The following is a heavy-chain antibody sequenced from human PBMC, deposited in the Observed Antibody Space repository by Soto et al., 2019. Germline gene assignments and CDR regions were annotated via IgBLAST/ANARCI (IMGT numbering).Heavy chain of an antibody. V-gene: IGHV3-23*01. CDR1: GFSFNTFD. D-gene: IGHD5-12*01. Sequence: EVQVLESGGDLVQPGGSLRLSCAASGFSFNTFDMSWVRQAPGKGLEWVSVILGRDDTTYYADSVKGRFTISRDTFNTNIHLQMNILRVEDTALSFCKKGAWLDYWCQGTLVTVSS. CDR2: ILGRDDTT. CDR3: KKGAWLDY. J-gene: IGHJ4*02.